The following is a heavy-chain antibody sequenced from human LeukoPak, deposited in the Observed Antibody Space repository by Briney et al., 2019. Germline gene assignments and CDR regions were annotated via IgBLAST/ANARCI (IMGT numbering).Heavy chain of an antibody. Sequence: GGSLRLSCAASGFTFSGYWMSWVRQAPGRGLEWVANINLDGSVRHYVDSARGRFTISRDNAKNSLYLQMNSLRAEDTALYYCATSDDSSGSDWGQGTLVTVSS. CDR2: INLDGSVR. CDR3: ATSDDSSGSD. D-gene: IGHD3-22*01. V-gene: IGHV3-7*01. J-gene: IGHJ4*02. CDR1: GFTFSGYW.